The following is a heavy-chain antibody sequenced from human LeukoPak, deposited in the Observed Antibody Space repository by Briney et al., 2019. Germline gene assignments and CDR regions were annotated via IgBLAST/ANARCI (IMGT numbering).Heavy chain of an antibody. Sequence: GASVKVSCKASGYTFTNYGISWVRQAPGQGLEWMGWISAYNGNTNYAQKLQGRVTMTTDTSTSTAYMELRSLRSDDTAVYYCARHTDIAPLSSLKYWGQGTPVAVSS. J-gene: IGHJ4*02. CDR1: GYTFTNYG. CDR3: ARHTDIAPLSSLKY. D-gene: IGHD6-13*01. CDR2: ISAYNGNT. V-gene: IGHV1-18*01.